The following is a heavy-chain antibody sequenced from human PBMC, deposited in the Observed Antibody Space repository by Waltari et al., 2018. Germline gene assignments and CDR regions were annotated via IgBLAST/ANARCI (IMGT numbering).Heavy chain of an antibody. CDR1: GGSIRRSNW. V-gene: IGHV4-4*02. J-gene: IGHJ3*02. CDR3: ARVNVKKSNAFDI. D-gene: IGHD2-8*01. Sequence: VQLQESGPGLVKPSGTLSLTCAVPGGSIRRSNWWSWVRQHPGKGLEWIGYIYYSGSTYYNPSLKSRVTISVDTSKNQFSLKLSSVTAADTAVYYCARVNVKKSNAFDIWGQGTMVTVSS. CDR2: IYYSGST.